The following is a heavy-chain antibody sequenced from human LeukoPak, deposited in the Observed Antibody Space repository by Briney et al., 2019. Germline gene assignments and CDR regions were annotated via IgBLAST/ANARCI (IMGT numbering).Heavy chain of an antibody. CDR3: ARYNYGRNDAFDI. Sequence: SETLSLTCAVSGVSISSSEWWIWVRQPPGQGLEWIGEIHRAGRTRYNPSLKSRVTISVDRSKNQFSLKLSSVTAADKAVYYCARYNYGRNDAFDIWGQGTMVTVSS. CDR2: IHRAGRT. D-gene: IGHD1-20*01. V-gene: IGHV4-4*02. J-gene: IGHJ3*02. CDR1: GVSISSSEW.